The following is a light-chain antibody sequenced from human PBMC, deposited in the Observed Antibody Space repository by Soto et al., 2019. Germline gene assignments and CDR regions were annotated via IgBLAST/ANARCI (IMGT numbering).Light chain of an antibody. J-gene: IGKJ1*01. CDR2: GAS. V-gene: IGKV3-15*01. CDR3: QQYNDLPMT. CDR1: QSVGRN. Sequence: EIVMTQSPATLSVSPGERVTLSCRASQSVGRNLAWYQQKPGQPPRLVMSGASTRATGIPARFSGSGSATDFTLTIGSLQSEDFAVYYCQQYNDLPMTFGQGTKVEIK.